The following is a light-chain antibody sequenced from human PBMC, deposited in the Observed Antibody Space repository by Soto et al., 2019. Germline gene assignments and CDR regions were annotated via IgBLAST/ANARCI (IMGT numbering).Light chain of an antibody. CDR1: SSDVGNYNL. V-gene: IGLV2-23*01. CDR3: CSYADKSTWV. J-gene: IGLJ3*02. Sequence: QSALTQPASVSGSPGQSITMSCTGTSSDVGNYNLVSRDQQHPGKAPKLMIYEGSKRPSGVSNRFSGSKSGNTASLTISGLQAEDESDYYCCSYADKSTWVIGGGTKLTVL. CDR2: EGS.